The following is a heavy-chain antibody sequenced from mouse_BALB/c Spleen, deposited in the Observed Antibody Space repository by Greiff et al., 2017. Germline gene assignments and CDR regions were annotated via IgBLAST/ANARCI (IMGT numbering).Heavy chain of an antibody. CDR2: ISSGGSYT. CDR3: ARRNTTVVASLYYFDY. V-gene: IGHV5-6*01. CDR1: GFTFSSYG. J-gene: IGHJ2*01. D-gene: IGHD1-1*01. Sequence: EVQGVESGGDLVKPGGSLKLSCAASGFTFSSYGMSWVRQTPDKRLEWVATISSGGSYTYYPDSVKGRFTISRDNAKNTLYLQMSSLKSEDTAMYYCARRNTTVVASLYYFDYWGQGTTLTVSS.